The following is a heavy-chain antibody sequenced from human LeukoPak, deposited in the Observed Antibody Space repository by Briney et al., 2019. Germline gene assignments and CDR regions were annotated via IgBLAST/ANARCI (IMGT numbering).Heavy chain of an antibody. CDR3: AKDSTGGSSGSRFYYFDY. CDR1: GFTFSSYA. J-gene: IGHJ4*02. CDR2: ISGSGGST. V-gene: IGHV3-23*01. Sequence: GGSLRLSCAASGFTFSSYAMSWVRQAPGKGLEWVSAISGSGGSTYYADSVKGRFTISRDNSKNTLYLQMNSLRAEDTAVYYCAKDSTGGSSGSRFYYFDYWGQGTLVTVSS. D-gene: IGHD3-22*01.